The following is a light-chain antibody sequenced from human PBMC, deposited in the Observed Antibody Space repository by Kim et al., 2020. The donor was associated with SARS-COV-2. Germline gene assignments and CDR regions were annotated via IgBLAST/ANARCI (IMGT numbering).Light chain of an antibody. J-gene: IGLJ3*02. Sequence: GKTVTISCTRSSGSIASNYVQWYQQRPGGSPTTVIYEDNQRPSGVPDRFSGSIDSSSNSASLTISGLRPEDESVYYCQSYGGSSWVFGGGTKLTVL. CDR2: EDN. CDR1: SGSIASNY. V-gene: IGLV6-57*01. CDR3: QSYGGSSWV.